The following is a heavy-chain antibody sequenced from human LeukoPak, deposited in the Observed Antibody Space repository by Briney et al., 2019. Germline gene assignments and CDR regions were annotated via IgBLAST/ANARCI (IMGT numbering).Heavy chain of an antibody. CDR3: ARATVSTDYYYYMDV. J-gene: IGHJ6*03. D-gene: IGHD4-17*01. CDR1: GGTFSSYA. V-gene: IGHV1-69*06. Sequence: GASVKVSCKASGGTFSSYAISWVRQAPGQGLEWMGGIIPIFGTANYAQTFQGRVTITADKSTSTAYMELSSLRSEDTAVYYCARATVSTDYYYYMDVWGKGTTVTVSS. CDR2: IIPIFGTA.